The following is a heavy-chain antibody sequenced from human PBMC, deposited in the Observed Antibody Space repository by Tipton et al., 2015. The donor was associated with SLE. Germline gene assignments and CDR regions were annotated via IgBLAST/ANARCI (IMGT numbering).Heavy chain of an antibody. CDR2: IDHDGSGT. CDR1: GSSITSSSHY. V-gene: IGHV3-74*01. D-gene: IGHD6-19*01. J-gene: IGHJ4*02. CDR3: ARAVADWGWLVVY. Sequence: SLRLSCSISGSSITSSSHYWGWIRQPPGKGLEWVSRIDHDGSGTSYADSVEDRFTISRDNTKKTLYLQMNSLRAEDTAVYYCARAVADWGWLVVYWGRGTQVTVSS.